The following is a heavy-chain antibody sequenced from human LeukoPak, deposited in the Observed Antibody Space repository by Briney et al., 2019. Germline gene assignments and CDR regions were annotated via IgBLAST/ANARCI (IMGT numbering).Heavy chain of an antibody. Sequence: GGPLRLSCAASGFTVSSNYMSWVRQAPGKGLEWVSVIYSGGSTYYADSVKGRLTISRDNSKNTLYLQMNSLRAEDTAVYYCARGGLGETPNWFDPWGQGTLVTVSS. D-gene: IGHD3-10*01. J-gene: IGHJ5*02. CDR1: GFTVSSNY. CDR2: IYSGGST. CDR3: ARGGLGETPNWFDP. V-gene: IGHV3-53*01.